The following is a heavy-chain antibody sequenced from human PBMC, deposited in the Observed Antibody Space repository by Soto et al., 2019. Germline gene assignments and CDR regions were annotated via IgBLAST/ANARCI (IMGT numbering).Heavy chain of an antibody. CDR1: GGTFSSYA. V-gene: IGHV1-69*13. J-gene: IGHJ5*02. D-gene: IGHD2-15*01. CDR3: ARDALLRNWFDP. Sequence: AGKLSCKASGGTFSSYAISWVRQAPGQGLEWMGGIIPIFGTANYAQKFQGRVTITADESTSTAYMELSSLRSEETAVYYCARDALLRNWFDPWGQGTLVTVSS. CDR2: IIPIFGTA.